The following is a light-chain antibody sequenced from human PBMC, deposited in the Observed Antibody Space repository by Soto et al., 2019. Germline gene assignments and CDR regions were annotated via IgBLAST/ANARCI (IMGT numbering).Light chain of an antibody. CDR2: DVS. J-gene: IGLJ2*01. CDR1: SSDVGGYNY. CDR3: CSYAGSCTFDVV. Sequence: QSALTQPRSVSGSPGQSVTISCTGTSSDVGGYNYVSWYQQHPGKAPILMIYDVSKRPSGVPDRFSGSKSGNTASLTISGLQAEDEADYYCCSYAGSCTFDVVFGGGTKLTVL. V-gene: IGLV2-11*01.